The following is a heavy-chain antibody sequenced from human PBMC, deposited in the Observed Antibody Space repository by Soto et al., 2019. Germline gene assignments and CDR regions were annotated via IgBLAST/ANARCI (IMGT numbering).Heavy chain of an antibody. Sequence: SETLSLTCTVSGGSISSYYWSWIRQPPGKGLEWIGYIYYSGSTNYNPSLKSRVTISVDTSKNQFSLKLSSVTAADTAVYYCARALRSSPGDPFDYWGQGTLVTVSS. V-gene: IGHV4-59*01. CDR2: IYYSGST. J-gene: IGHJ4*02. CDR3: ARALRSSPGDPFDY. CDR1: GGSISSYY. D-gene: IGHD3-16*01.